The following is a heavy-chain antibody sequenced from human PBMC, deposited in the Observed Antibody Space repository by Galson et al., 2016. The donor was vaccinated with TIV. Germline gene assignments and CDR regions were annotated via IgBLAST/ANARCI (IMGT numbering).Heavy chain of an antibody. D-gene: IGHD4-17*01. CDR1: GYTFTGYY. J-gene: IGHJ4*02. CDR3: ARDPDSTVTAPFDY. CDR2: INPNSGDT. Sequence: SVKVSCKASGYTFTGYYMHWMRQAPGQGLEWMGWINPNSGDTNYAQNFQDRVTMTRDTSIRTAYMELSRLKSDDTAVYYCARDPDSTVTAPFDYWGQGTLVTISS. V-gene: IGHV1-2*02.